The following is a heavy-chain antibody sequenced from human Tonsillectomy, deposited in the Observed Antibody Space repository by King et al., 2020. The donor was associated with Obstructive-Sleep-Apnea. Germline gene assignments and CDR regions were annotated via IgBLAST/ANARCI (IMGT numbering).Heavy chain of an antibody. CDR2: IKSKTDGGTT. CDR1: GFTFSNAW. D-gene: IGHD4-17*01. V-gene: IGHV3-15*01. Sequence: QLVQSGGGLVKPGGSLRLSCAASGFTFSNAWMSWVRQAPGKGLEWVGRIKSKTDGGTTDYAAPVKGRFTISRDDSKNTLYLQMNSLKTEDTAVYYCTTSTTVTTKHGMDVWRQGTTVTVSS. CDR3: TTSTTVTTKHGMDV. J-gene: IGHJ6*02.